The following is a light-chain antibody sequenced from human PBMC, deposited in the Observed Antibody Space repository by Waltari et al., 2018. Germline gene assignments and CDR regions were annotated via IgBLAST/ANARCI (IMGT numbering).Light chain of an antibody. CDR1: SSNVGFYNL. V-gene: IGLV2-23*02. J-gene: IGLJ3*02. CDR2: EVI. CDR3: CSYAGRNIWV. Sequence: QSALTQPASVSGSPGQSLTISCTCTSSNVGFYNLFSWYQQHPDKAPKPLVYEVIERPSGVSSRFSGSKSGNTASLTISGLQAEDEADYYCCSYAGRNIWVFGGGTKVTVL.